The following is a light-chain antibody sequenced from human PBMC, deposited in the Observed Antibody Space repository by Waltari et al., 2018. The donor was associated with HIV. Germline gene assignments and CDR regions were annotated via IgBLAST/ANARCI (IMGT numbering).Light chain of an antibody. CDR2: GND. V-gene: IGLV1-51*01. Sequence: QSVLTQPPSVSAAPGQKVTISCSGRTSNIGENYVSWYQQLPGTAPKLLIYGNDKRPSGMPDRFSGSKSGTSATLDITGVQSGDGADYYCETWENSLSAGVFGGGTKLTVL. CDR3: ETWENSLSAGV. CDR1: TSNIGENY. J-gene: IGLJ3*02.